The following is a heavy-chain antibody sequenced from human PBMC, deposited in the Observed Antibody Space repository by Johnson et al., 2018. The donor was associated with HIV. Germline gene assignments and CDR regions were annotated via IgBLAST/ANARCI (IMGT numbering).Heavy chain of an antibody. D-gene: IGHD6-19*01. CDR1: GFTFSTYA. J-gene: IGHJ3*02. CDR3: AKDSSGWYSGAFDI. V-gene: IGHV3-30*02. Sequence: QVQLVESGGGVVQPGRSLRLSCAASGFTFSTYAVHWVRQAPGKGLEWVAVIRYDGSNKYYADSVKGRFTISRDNSKNTLYLQMNSLRAEDTAVYYCAKDSSGWYSGAFDIWGQGTMVTVSS. CDR2: IRYDGSNK.